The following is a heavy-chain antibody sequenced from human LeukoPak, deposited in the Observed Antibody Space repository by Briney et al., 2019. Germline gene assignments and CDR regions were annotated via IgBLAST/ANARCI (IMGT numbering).Heavy chain of an antibody. D-gene: IGHD6-19*01. CDR2: INHSGST. CDR1: GGSFSGYY. CDR3: ARVVVGSGWWGWSDP. J-gene: IGHJ5*02. Sequence: PSETLSLTCAVYGGSFSGYYWSWIRQPPGKGLEWIGEINHSGSTNYNPSLKSRVTISVDTSKNQFSLKLSSVTAADTAVYYCARVVVGSGWWGWSDPWGQGTLVTVSS. V-gene: IGHV4-34*01.